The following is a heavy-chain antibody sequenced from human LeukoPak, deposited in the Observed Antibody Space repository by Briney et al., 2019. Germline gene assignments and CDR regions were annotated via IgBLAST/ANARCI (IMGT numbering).Heavy chain of an antibody. J-gene: IGHJ3*02. CDR1: GGSISNYY. Sequence: SETLSLTCTVSGGSISNYYWSWIRQPPGKGLEWIGYIYYSASTNQNPSLKSRVTISVDTSKDQFSLKLSSVTAADTAVYYCARGAAAALGAFDIWGQGTMVTVSS. D-gene: IGHD6-13*01. CDR2: IYYSAST. V-gene: IGHV4-59*01. CDR3: ARGAAAALGAFDI.